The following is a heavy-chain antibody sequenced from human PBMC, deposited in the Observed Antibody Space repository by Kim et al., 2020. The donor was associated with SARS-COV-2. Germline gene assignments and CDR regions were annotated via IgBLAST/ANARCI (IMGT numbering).Heavy chain of an antibody. Sequence: VTGRFTISRDDSKNTAYLQMNSLKTEDTAVYYCTSWTYYYGSGSYYNPGDVWGQGTTVTVSS. D-gene: IGHD3-10*01. J-gene: IGHJ6*02. V-gene: IGHV3-73*01. CDR3: TSWTYYYGSGSYYNPGDV.